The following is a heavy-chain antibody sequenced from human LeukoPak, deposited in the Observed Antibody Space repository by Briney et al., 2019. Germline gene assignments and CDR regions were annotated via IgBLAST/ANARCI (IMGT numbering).Heavy chain of an antibody. CDR3: ARGVAATQGERNNWFDP. D-gene: IGHD2-15*01. Sequence: ASVKVSCKASGYTFTSYGISWVRQAPGQGLEWMGWISAYNGNTNYAQKLQGRVTMTTDTSTSTAYMELRSLRSDDTAVCYCARGVAATQGERNNWFDPWGQGTLVTVSS. CDR1: GYTFTSYG. CDR2: ISAYNGNT. J-gene: IGHJ5*02. V-gene: IGHV1-18*01.